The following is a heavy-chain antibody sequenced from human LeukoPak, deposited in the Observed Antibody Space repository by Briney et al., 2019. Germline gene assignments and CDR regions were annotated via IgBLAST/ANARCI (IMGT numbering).Heavy chain of an antibody. J-gene: IGHJ6*03. CDR2: INPNSGGT. CDR1: GYTFTGYY. Sequence: ASVKVSCKASGYTFTGYYIHWVRQAPGQGLEWMGWINPNSGGTDYAQKFQGRVTMTRDTSINTAYMDLSRLTSDDTAVYCARAYCSTTTCPRGYYHYSVDVWGKGTTVTVSS. CDR3: ARAYCSTTTCPRGYYHYSVDV. D-gene: IGHD2-2*01. V-gene: IGHV1-2*02.